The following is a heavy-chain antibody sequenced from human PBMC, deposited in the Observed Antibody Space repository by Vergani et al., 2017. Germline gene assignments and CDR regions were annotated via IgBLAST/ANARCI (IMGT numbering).Heavy chain of an antibody. CDR1: GGTFSSYA. D-gene: IGHD6-6*01. Sequence: QVQLVQSGAEVKKPGSSVKVSCKASGGTFSSYAISWVRQAPGQGLEWMGRIIPILGIATYAQTFQGRVTITADKSTSTAYMALSSLRSEDTAVYYCAGGFLGELLVPTDAFDIWGQGTMVTVSS. CDR3: AGGFLGELLVPTDAFDI. CDR2: IIPILGIA. J-gene: IGHJ3*02. V-gene: IGHV1-69*04.